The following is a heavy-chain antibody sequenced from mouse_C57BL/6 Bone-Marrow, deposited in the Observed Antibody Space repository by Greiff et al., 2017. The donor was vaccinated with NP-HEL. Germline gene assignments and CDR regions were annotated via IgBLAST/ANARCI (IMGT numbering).Heavy chain of an antibody. CDR3: ARAPIYYGNHWYFDV. D-gene: IGHD2-1*01. Sequence: EVQGVESGGGLVKPGGSLKLSCAASGFTFSSYAMSWVRQTPEKRLEWVATISDGGSYTYYPDNVKGRFTISRDNAKNNLYLQMIHLKSEDTAMYYCARAPIYYGNHWYFDVWGTGTTVTVSS. V-gene: IGHV5-4*01. J-gene: IGHJ1*03. CDR2: ISDGGSYT. CDR1: GFTFSSYA.